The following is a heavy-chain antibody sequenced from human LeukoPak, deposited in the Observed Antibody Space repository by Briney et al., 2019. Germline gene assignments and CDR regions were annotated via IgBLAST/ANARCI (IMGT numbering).Heavy chain of an antibody. D-gene: IGHD7-27*01. J-gene: IGHJ6*02. CDR3: ARRPGVLPFYYYYYGMDV. CDR2: MNPNSGNT. V-gene: IGHV1-8*01. CDR1: GYTFTSYD. Sequence: ASVKVSCKASGYTFTSYDINWVRQATGQGLEWMGWMNPNSGNTGYAQKFQGRVTMTRNTSISTAYMELSSLRSEDTAVYYCARRPGVLPFYYYYYGMDVWGQGTTVTVSS.